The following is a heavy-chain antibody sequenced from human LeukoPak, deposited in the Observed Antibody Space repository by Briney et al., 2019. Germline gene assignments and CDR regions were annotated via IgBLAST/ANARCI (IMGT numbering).Heavy chain of an antibody. J-gene: IGHJ4*02. CDR3: ARDLSYYDFWSGYLRDY. CDR1: GYTFTGYY. Sequence: ASVKVSCKASGYTFTGYYMHWVRQAPGQGLEWMGWINPNSGGTNYAQKFQGRVTMTGDTSISTAYMELSRLRSDDTAVYYCARDLSYYDFWSGYLRDYWGQGTLVTVSS. V-gene: IGHV1-2*02. CDR2: INPNSGGT. D-gene: IGHD3-3*01.